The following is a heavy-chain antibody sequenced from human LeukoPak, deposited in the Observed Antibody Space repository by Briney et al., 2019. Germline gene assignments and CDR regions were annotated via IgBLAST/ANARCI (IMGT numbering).Heavy chain of an antibody. Sequence: SVKVSCKASGGTFRSYTISWVRQAPGQGLEWMGRIIPILGIANYAQKFQGRVTITADKSTSTAYMELSSLRSEDTAVYYCARTTTVTREYFQHWGQGTLVTVSS. D-gene: IGHD4-11*01. CDR3: ARTTTVTREYFQH. CDR1: GGTFRSYT. J-gene: IGHJ1*01. CDR2: IIPILGIA. V-gene: IGHV1-69*02.